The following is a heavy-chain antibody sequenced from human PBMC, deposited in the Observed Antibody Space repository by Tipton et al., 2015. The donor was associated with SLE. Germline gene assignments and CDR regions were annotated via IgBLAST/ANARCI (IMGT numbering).Heavy chain of an antibody. CDR3: ARDLKTTVTTFDY. CDR2: IWYDGSNK. D-gene: IGHD4-11*01. CDR1: GFTFSSYG. Sequence: SLRLSCAASGFTFSSYGMHWVRQAPGKGLERVAVIWYDGSNKYYADSVKGRFTISRDNSKNTLYLQMNSLRAEDTAVYYCARDLKTTVTTFDYWGQGTLVTASS. V-gene: IGHV3-33*01. J-gene: IGHJ4*02.